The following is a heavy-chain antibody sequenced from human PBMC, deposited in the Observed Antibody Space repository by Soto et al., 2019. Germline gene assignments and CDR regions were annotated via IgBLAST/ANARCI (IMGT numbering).Heavy chain of an antibody. V-gene: IGHV3-23*01. J-gene: IGHJ4*02. CDR1: AFPFSTYT. D-gene: IGHD6-19*01. CDR3: TNLAVAGTNN. CDR2: VGFSGTDT. Sequence: PGGSLRLSCAASAFPFSTYTMNWVRQAPGKGLEWVSAVGFSGTDTYYADSVKGRFTISRDNSKNTLFLQMNSLRAEDTAIYYCTNLAVAGTNNWGQGILVTAPQ.